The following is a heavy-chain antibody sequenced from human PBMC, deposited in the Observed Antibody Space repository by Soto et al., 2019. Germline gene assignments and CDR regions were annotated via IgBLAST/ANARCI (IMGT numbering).Heavy chain of an antibody. CDR3: AREADYVLGSSHRLGYYYGMDV. J-gene: IGHJ6*04. D-gene: IGHD3-10*01. Sequence: SETLSLTCTVSGGSISSGGYYWSWIRQHPGKGLEWIGYIYYSGSTYYNPSLKSRVTISVDTSKNQFSLKLSSVTAADTAVYYCAREADYVLGSSHRLGYYYGMDVWGDGTPVTRST. CDR1: GGSISSGGYY. CDR2: IYYSGST. V-gene: IGHV4-31*03.